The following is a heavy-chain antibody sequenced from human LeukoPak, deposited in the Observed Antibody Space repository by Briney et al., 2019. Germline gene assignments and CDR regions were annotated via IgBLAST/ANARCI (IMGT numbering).Heavy chain of an antibody. D-gene: IGHD4-11*01. J-gene: IGHJ3*02. CDR1: GFTFSSYG. V-gene: IGHV3-30*02. Sequence: GGSLRLSCAASGFTFSSYGMHWVRQAPGKGLEWVAFIRYDGSNKYYADSVKGRFTISRDNSKNTLYLQMNSLRVEDTAVYYCAKENYRIGAFDIWGQGTMVTVSS. CDR3: AKENYRIGAFDI. CDR2: IRYDGSNK.